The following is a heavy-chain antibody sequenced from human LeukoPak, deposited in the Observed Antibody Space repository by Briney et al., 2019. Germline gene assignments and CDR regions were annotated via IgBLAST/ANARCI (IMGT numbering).Heavy chain of an antibody. D-gene: IGHD1-14*01. V-gene: IGHV3-21*01. CDR3: ARDEPGTS. Sequence: GSLRLSCAASGFTFSSYSMNWVRQAPGKGLEWVSSISSSRSYIYYADSVKGRFTISRDNAKNSLYLQMNSLRAEDTAVYYCARDEPGTSWGQGTLVTVSS. J-gene: IGHJ4*02. CDR2: ISSSRSYI. CDR1: GFTFSSYS.